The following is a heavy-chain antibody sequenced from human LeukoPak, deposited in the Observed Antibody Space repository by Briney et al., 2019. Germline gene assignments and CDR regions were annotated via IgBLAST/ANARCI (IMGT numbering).Heavy chain of an antibody. J-gene: IGHJ5*02. CDR1: GGSISSSSYY. Sequence: SETLSLTCTVSGGSISSSSYYWGWIRQPPGKGLEWIGSIHYGGSTYYNPSLKSRVTISVDPSENQFSLKLSSVTAADTAVYYCARRVYYGSGSFWNWFGPWGQGTLVTVSS. CDR3: ARRVYYGSGSFWNWFGP. V-gene: IGHV4-39*01. D-gene: IGHD3-10*01. CDR2: IHYGGST.